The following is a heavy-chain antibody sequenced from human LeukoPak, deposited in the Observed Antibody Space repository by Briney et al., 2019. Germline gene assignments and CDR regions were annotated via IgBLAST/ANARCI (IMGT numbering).Heavy chain of an antibody. D-gene: IGHD5-24*01. CDR3: ATISAQTFDI. Sequence: GGSLRLSCVGSGFSFRSHWVNWVRQSPGKGLEWVANIKPDGSDKYYVDSAKGRFTVSRDNAKNSAFLQMNSLRAEDTAIYYCATISAQTFDIWGQGTLVSVSS. J-gene: IGHJ3*02. CDR1: GFSFRSHW. V-gene: IGHV3-7*01. CDR2: IKPDGSDK.